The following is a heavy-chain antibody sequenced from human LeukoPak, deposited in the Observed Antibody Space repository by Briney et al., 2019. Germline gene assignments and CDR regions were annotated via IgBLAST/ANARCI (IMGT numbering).Heavy chain of an antibody. CDR3: ASPLESDAFDI. CDR1: GGSISSSSYY. J-gene: IGHJ3*02. V-gene: IGHV4-39*07. CDR2: IYYSGST. D-gene: IGHD1-1*01. Sequence: TSETLSLTCTVSGGSISSSSYYWGWIRQPPGKGLEWIGSIYYSGSTYYNPSLKSRVTISVDTSKNQFSLKLSSVTAADTAVYYCASPLESDAFDIWGQGTMVTVSS.